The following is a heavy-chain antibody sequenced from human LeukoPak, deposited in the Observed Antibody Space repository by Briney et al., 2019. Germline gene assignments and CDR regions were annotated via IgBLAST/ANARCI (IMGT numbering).Heavy chain of an antibody. J-gene: IGHJ6*03. V-gene: IGHV1-18*01. CDR3: ARDGTMVRGVRVYYCYYMDV. D-gene: IGHD3-10*01. CDR1: GYTFTSYG. CDR2: ISAYNGNT. Sequence: GASVKVSCKASGYTFTSYGISWVRQAPGQGLEWMGWISAYNGNTNYAQKLQGRVTMTTDTSTSTAYMELRSLRSDDTAVYYCARDGTMVRGVRVYYCYYMDVWGKGTTVTVSS.